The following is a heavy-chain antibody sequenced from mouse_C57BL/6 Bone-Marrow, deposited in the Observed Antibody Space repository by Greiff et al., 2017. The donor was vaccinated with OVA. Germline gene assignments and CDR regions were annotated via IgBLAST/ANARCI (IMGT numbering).Heavy chain of an antibody. CDR3: ASYYGSRGDY. D-gene: IGHD1-1*01. Sequence: QVQLQQPGAELVKPGASVKLSCKASGYTFTSYWMHWVKQRPGQGLEWIGMIHPNSGSTNYNEKFKSKATLTVYKSSSTAYMQLSSLTSEDSAVYYCASYYGSRGDYWGQGTTLTVSS. V-gene: IGHV1-64*01. J-gene: IGHJ2*01. CDR1: GYTFTSYW. CDR2: IHPNSGST.